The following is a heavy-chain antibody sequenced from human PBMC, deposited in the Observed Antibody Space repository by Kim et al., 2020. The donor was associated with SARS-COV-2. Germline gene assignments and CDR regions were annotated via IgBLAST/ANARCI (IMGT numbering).Heavy chain of an antibody. V-gene: IGHV3-23*01. CDR1: GFTFSTCA. CDR3: AKGPGGYNRPLEY. D-gene: IGHD1-1*01. CDR2: ISGSGGRT. J-gene: IGHJ4*02. Sequence: GGSLRLSCAASGFTFSTCAMNWVRQAPGKGLEWVSAISGSGGRTYYADSVKGHFTISRDNSDNTLYLQMNSLRAEDTAVYYFAKGPGGYNRPLEYWGQGT.